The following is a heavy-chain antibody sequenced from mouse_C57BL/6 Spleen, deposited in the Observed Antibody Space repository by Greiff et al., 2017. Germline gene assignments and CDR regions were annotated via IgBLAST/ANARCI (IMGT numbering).Heavy chain of an antibody. D-gene: IGHD2-14*01. CDR3: ARSGGTTKGAWFAY. Sequence: EVQLVESGPELVKPGASVKISCKASGYSFTGYYMNWVKQSPEKSLEWIGEINPSTGGTTYNQKFKAKATLTVDKSSSTAYMQLKSLTSEDSAVYYCARSGGTTKGAWFAYWGQGTLVTVSA. CDR2: INPSTGGT. V-gene: IGHV1-42*01. J-gene: IGHJ3*01. CDR1: GYSFTGYY.